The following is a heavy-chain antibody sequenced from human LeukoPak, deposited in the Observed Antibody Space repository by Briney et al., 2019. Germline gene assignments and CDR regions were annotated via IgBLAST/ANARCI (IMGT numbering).Heavy chain of an antibody. CDR1: GGSISSYY. V-gene: IGHV4-59*01. D-gene: IGHD3-10*01. CDR3: ARGSAGNLWFGELLAAEYFQH. Sequence: PETLSLTCTVSGGSISSYYWSWIRQPPGKGLEWIGYIYYSGSTNYNPSLKSRVTISVDTSKNQFSLNLSSVTAADTAVYYCARGSAGNLWFGELLAAEYFQHWGQGTLVTVSS. J-gene: IGHJ1*01. CDR2: IYYSGST.